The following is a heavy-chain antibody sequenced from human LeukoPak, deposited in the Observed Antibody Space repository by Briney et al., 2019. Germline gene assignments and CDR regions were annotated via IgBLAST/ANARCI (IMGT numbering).Heavy chain of an antibody. CDR1: GYSFTSYW. J-gene: IGHJ4*02. CDR3: ARRGQYSSTWYFDY. CDR2: IDPSDSYT. D-gene: IGHD6-13*01. V-gene: IGHV5-10-1*01. Sequence: GESLKISCKGSGYSFTSYWITWVRQMPGKGLEWIGRIDPSDSYTNYSPSFQGHVTISADKSISTAYLQWSSLKASDTAMYFCARRGQYSSTWYFDYWGQGTLVTVSS.